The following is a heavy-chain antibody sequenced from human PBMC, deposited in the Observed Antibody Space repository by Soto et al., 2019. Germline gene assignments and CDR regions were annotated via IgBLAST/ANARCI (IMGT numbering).Heavy chain of an antibody. V-gene: IGHV1-2*04. J-gene: IGHJ6*02. Sequence: GASVKVSCKASGYTFTGYYMHWVRQAPGQGFEWMGWINPNSGGTNYAQKFQGWVTMTRDTSISTAYMELSRLRSDDTAVYYCAAGLAAAGMDYYYGMDVWGQGTTVTVSS. D-gene: IGHD6-13*01. CDR1: GYTFTGYY. CDR3: AAGLAAAGMDYYYGMDV. CDR2: INPNSGGT.